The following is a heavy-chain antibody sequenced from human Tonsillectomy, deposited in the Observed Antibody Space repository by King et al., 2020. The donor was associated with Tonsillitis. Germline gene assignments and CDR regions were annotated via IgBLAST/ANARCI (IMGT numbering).Heavy chain of an antibody. V-gene: IGHV3-21*01. D-gene: IGHD3-22*01. CDR2: IRSSSRYI. J-gene: IGHJ3*02. Sequence: VQLVESGGGLVKPGGSLRLSCATSGFRFNNYDMNWVRQAPGKGLEGVSSIRSSSRYIYYEDSVKGRFTVSRDNAKNPLFLQMTSLTAEDTAVYYCSRDKGADYYDSGRGAFDIWGQGTMVTVSS. CDR1: GFRFNNYD. CDR3: SRDKGADYYDSGRGAFDI.